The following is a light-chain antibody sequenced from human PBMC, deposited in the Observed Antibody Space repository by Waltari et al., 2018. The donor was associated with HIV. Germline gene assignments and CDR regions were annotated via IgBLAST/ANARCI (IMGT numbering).Light chain of an antibody. CDR2: KTS. Sequence: DVQMTQSPSTLSAGVGDKVTITCRASQIINNWLAWYQQKPGKPPKLLIYKTSYLESGGPSRFSGSGSGAVFTLMIDGLLPDDFATYYCQQYNSHSYAFGQGTKVDVK. V-gene: IGKV1-5*03. CDR1: QIINNW. J-gene: IGKJ2*01. CDR3: QQYNSHSYA.